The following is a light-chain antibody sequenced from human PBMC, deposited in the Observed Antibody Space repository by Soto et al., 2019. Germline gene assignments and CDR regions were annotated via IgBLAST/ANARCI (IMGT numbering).Light chain of an antibody. J-gene: IGLJ1*01. CDR1: SSDVGAHNF. CDR2: DVS. CDR3: SSYTSSNTFYV. V-gene: IGLV2-14*01. Sequence: QSVLTQPASVSGSPGQAITISCSGSSSDVGAHNFVSWYQHHPGKAPKLMIYDVSNRPSGVSNRFSGSKSGNTASLIISGLQAEDEAEYYCSSYTSSNTFYVFGTGTKVTVL.